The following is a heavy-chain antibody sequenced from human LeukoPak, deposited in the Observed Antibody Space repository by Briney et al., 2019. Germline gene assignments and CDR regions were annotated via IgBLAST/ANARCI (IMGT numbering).Heavy chain of an antibody. J-gene: IGHJ6*04. CDR3: ASYYASGVSAYNYYGMDV. CDR1: GHSISTGYY. Sequence: SETLSLTCAVSGHSISTGYYWGWIRQPPGKGLEWIGSMSHNRGTYNNPSLKSRVTISMDTSKNQISLRLTSVTAADTAVYYCASYYASGVSAYNYYGMDVWGKGTTVTVSS. V-gene: IGHV4-38-2*01. CDR2: MSHNRGT. D-gene: IGHD3-10*01.